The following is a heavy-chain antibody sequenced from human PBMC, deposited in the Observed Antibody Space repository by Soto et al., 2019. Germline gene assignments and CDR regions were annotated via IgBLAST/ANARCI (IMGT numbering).Heavy chain of an antibody. CDR2: FNACYSNT. V-gene: IGHV1-3*01. D-gene: IGHD3-16*01. CDR1: GYQFSTYA. CDR3: ALGGGSNYLACFEP. J-gene: IGHJ5*02. Sequence: ASVKVSCKASGYQFSTYAIHWMRQSPLQTPQWMRWFNACYSNTKLTEKFHRRGTITTDRSASTVYMEPARLSSEDTAVYYCALGGGSNYLACFEPRGQGNRVTVS.